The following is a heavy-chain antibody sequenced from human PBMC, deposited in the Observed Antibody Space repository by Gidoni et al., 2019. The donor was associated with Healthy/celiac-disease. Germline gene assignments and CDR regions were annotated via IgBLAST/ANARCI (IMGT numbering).Heavy chain of an antibody. CDR3: ARHGSDGDYFGY. D-gene: IGHD4-17*01. Sequence: QLQLQESGPGLVKPSETLSLTCTVSAGSIRSSSYYWGWIRQPPGKGLEWIGSIYYSGSTYYNPSLKSRVTISVDTSKNQFALKLSSVTAADTAVYYCARHGSDGDYFGYWGQGTLVTVSS. V-gene: IGHV4-39*01. CDR1: AGSIRSSSYY. J-gene: IGHJ4*02. CDR2: IYYSGST.